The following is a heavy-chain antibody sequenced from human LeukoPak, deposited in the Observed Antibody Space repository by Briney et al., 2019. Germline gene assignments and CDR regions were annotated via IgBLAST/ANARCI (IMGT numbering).Heavy chain of an antibody. D-gene: IGHD6-13*01. J-gene: IGHJ4*02. V-gene: IGHV1-18*01. Sequence: ASVKVSCKASGYTFTSYGISWVRQAPGQGLEWMGWISAYNGNTNYAQKLQGRVTMTTDTSTSTVSMELRSLRSDDTAVYYCARDLTADGSSYADYWGQGTLVTVSS. CDR1: GYTFTSYG. CDR3: ARDLTADGSSYADY. CDR2: ISAYNGNT.